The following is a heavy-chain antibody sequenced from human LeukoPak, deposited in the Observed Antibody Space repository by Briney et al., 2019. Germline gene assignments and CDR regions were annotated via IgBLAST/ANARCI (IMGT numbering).Heavy chain of an antibody. J-gene: IGHJ2*01. D-gene: IGHD2-15*01. CDR2: IIPMFGVT. V-gene: IGHV1-69*04. CDR1: GDTSGRYG. CDR3: AREGGEFCSGGACHHWYFDL. Sequence: SVKVSCKASGDTSGRYGISWGRQAPGQGLEWMGRIIPMFGVTKYVEKFQGRVTITADTSTSTVYMELSSLTSEDTAVYFCAREGGEFCSGGACHHWYFDLWGRGTLVTVSS.